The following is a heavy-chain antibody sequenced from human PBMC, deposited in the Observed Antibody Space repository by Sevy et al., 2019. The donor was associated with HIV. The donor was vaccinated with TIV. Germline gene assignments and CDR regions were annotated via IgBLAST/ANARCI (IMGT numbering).Heavy chain of an antibody. V-gene: IGHV4-61*01. CDR2: ISYSGST. D-gene: IGHD5-18*01. CDR1: GDSVSSGSYF. Sequence: SETLSLTCTVSGDSVSSGSYFWSWIRQPPGKGLEGIGYISYSGSTNCNPSLKSRVTISVDTSKKQFSLKLTSVTAADTAVYFCARGSRGYSYGWGQGTLVTVSS. J-gene: IGHJ4*02. CDR3: ARGSRGYSYG.